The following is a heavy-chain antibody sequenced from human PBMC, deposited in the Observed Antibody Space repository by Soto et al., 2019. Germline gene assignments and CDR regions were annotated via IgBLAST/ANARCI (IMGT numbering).Heavy chain of an antibody. CDR1: GNTLTGHF. CDR3: ATSPGWLGEGSGGLDV. J-gene: IGHJ6*02. CDR2: LNSNSGGT. Sequence: QLQLVQSGAEVKRPGASVRVSCKASGNTLTGHFLHWVRQARGQGLEWMGWLNSNSGGTKIAQKFQGRLAMTRDTSINTADMELSRLRSDDTAVYYCATSPGWLGEGSGGLDVWGLGATVTVSS. V-gene: IGHV1-2*02. D-gene: IGHD3-10*01.